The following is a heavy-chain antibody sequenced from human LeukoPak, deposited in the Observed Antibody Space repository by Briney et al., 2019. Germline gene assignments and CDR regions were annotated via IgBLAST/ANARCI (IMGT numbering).Heavy chain of an antibody. V-gene: IGHV3-7*01. D-gene: IGHD3-16*02. CDR3: ARDQGLRLGELSLPYYFDY. CDR2: IKQDGSEK. Sequence: GGSLRLSCAASGFTFSSYWMSWVRQAPGKGLERVANIKQDGSEKYYVDSVKGRFTISRDNAKNSLYLQMNSLRAEDTAVYYCARDQGLRLGELSLPYYFDYWGQGTLVTVSS. CDR1: GFTFSSYW. J-gene: IGHJ4*02.